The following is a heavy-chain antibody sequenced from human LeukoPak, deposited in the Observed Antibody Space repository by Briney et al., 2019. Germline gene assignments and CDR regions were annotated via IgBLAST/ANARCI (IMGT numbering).Heavy chain of an antibody. J-gene: IGHJ4*02. CDR3: AKDKGLISGKYYFDY. Sequence: PGGSLRLSCAASGFTFSDYAIHGVRQAPGKGLEGVGFIWYDGSNNYHEASVKGRFTISRDNSNNMVYLQMNSLRSEDTAVYYCAKDKGLISGKYYFDYWGQGALVTVPS. V-gene: IGHV3-30*02. CDR1: GFTFSDYA. CDR2: IWYDGSNN. D-gene: IGHD1-26*01.